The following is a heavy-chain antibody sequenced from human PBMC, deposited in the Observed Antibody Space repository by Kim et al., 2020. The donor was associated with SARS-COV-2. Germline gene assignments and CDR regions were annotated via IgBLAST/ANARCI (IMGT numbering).Heavy chain of an antibody. CDR2: INTDGSRT. CDR3: ARDLDPSANYYYYGMDV. D-gene: IGHD3-3*01. CDR1: GFTFRSYW. Sequence: GGSLRLSCAASGFTFRSYWMHWVRQAPGKGLVWVSRINTDGSRTTYADSVQGRFSISRDNAQSTLFLQMYSLRAEDTGVYFCARDLDPSANYYYYGMDVWGQGTTVIVSS. V-gene: IGHV3-74*03. J-gene: IGHJ6*02.